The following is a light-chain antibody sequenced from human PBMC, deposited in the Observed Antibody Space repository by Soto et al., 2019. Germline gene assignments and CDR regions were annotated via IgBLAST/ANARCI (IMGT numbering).Light chain of an antibody. CDR1: SSDVGSYNL. Sequence: QSALTQPASVSGSPGQSITISCTVTSSDVGSYNLVSWYQQHPGKAPKLMIYEGSKRPSGVSNRFSGSKSGNTASLTSSGLQAEDEADYYCCSYAGSSTHVVFGGGTKLTVL. CDR2: EGS. V-gene: IGLV2-23*01. J-gene: IGLJ2*01. CDR3: CSYAGSSTHVV.